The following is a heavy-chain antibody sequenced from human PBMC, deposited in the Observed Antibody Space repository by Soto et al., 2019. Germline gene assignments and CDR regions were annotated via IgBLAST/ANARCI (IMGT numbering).Heavy chain of an antibody. Sequence: GESLKISCKGSGYSFTSYWIGWVRQMPGKGLEWMGIIYPGDSDTRYSPSFQGQVTISADKSISTAYLQWSSLKASDTAMYYCARRNLWYCSSTSCLTFFDYWGQGTLVTVSS. J-gene: IGHJ4*02. CDR3: ARRNLWYCSSTSCLTFFDY. CDR2: IYPGDSDT. V-gene: IGHV5-51*01. CDR1: GYSFTSYW. D-gene: IGHD2-2*01.